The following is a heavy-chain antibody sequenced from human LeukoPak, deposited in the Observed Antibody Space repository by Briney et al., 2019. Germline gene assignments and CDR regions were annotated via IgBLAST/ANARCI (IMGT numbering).Heavy chain of an antibody. D-gene: IGHD5-24*01. CDR2: IYYSGST. J-gene: IGHJ4*02. Sequence: PSETLSLTCTVSGGSISSYYWSWIRQPPGKGLEWIGYIYYSGSTNYSPSLKSRVTISVDTSKNQFSLKLSSVTAAGTAVYYCARHRDGYHFDYWGQGTLVTVSS. V-gene: IGHV4-59*08. CDR3: ARHRDGYHFDY. CDR1: GGSISSYY.